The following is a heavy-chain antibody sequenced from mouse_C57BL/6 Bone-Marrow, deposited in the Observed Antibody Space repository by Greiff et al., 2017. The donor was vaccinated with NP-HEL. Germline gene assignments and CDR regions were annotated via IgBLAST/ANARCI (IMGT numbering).Heavy chain of an antibody. Sequence: EVQLQQSGPELVKPGASVKISCKASGYSFTGYYMNWVKQSPEKSLEWIGEINPSTGGTTYNQKFKAKATLTVDKSSSTAYMQLKSLTSEDSAVYYCARSVYYGSHWYFDVWGTGTTVTVSS. CDR2: INPSTGGT. D-gene: IGHD1-1*01. CDR1: GYSFTGYY. V-gene: IGHV1-42*01. J-gene: IGHJ1*03. CDR3: ARSVYYGSHWYFDV.